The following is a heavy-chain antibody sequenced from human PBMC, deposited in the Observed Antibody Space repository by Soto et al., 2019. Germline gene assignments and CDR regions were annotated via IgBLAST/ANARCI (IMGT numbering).Heavy chain of an antibody. CDR1: GGTFSSYT. D-gene: IGHD5-12*01. Sequence: QVQLVQSGAEVKKPGSSVKVSCKASGGTFSSYTISWVRQAPGQGLEWMGRIIPILGIANYAQKFQGRVTITADKSTSTAYMELSSLGSEDTAVYYCARDIVATIGGGDYYYGMDVWGQGTTVTVSS. CDR3: ARDIVATIGGGDYYYGMDV. CDR2: IIPILGIA. V-gene: IGHV1-69*08. J-gene: IGHJ6*02.